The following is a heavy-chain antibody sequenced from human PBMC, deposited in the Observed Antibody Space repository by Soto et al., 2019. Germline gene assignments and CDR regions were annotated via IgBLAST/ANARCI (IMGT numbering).Heavy chain of an antibody. CDR3: AADYHRGIRDDFWSGKVAYYYYGMDV. Sequence: ASVKVSCKASGYTFTSYGISWVRQAPGQGLERIGWISAYNGNTNYAQKFQEIVTITRDMSTSTAYMELSSLRSEDTAVYYCAADYHRGIRDDFWSGKVAYYYYGMDVWGQGTTVTVSS. J-gene: IGHJ6*02. V-gene: IGHV1-18*01. D-gene: IGHD3-3*01. CDR1: GYTFTSYG. CDR2: ISAYNGNT.